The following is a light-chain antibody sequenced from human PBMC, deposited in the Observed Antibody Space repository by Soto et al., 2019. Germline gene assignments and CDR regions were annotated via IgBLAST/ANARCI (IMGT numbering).Light chain of an antibody. V-gene: IGKV3-11*01. CDR2: DAS. Sequence: VITQGPATLPLSPGERATLSFRASLNVKSYLAWYQQKPGQAPRLLIYDASNREAGIRARCSGSGSGTEFTLTISSLEPEDFAVSFCQQHVTATRTFGQGTKVDIK. J-gene: IGKJ1*01. CDR1: LNVKSY. CDR3: QQHVTATRT.